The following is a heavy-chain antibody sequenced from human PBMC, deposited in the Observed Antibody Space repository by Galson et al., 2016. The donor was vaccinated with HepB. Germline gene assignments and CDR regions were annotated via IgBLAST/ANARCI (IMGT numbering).Heavy chain of an antibody. J-gene: IGHJ4*02. CDR2: ISGDGINT. Sequence: SLRLSCAASGVICSTCGTAWVRQAPGKGLEWVSSISGDGINTHYADSVKGRFIISRDNSKNMVHLQMNSLRAEDTAVDYCAKDAGGAIMFDDWGQGTLVTVSS. CDR3: AKDAGGAIMFDD. D-gene: IGHD2-8*02. V-gene: IGHV3-23*01. CDR1: GVICSTCG.